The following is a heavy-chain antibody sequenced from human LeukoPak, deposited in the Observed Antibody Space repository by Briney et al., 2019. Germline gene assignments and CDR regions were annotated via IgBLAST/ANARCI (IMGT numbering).Heavy chain of an antibody. J-gene: IGHJ4*02. CDR1: GFTFTNYA. Sequence: GGPLRLSCAASGFTFTNYAMSWVRQAPGEGLEWVSGMSGRGVSTYYADSVKGRFTISSDNSKNTLYLQMNSLRAEDTAIYYCAKDCNGGNCYIDYWGQGTLVTVAS. D-gene: IGHD2-15*01. V-gene: IGHV3-23*01. CDR3: AKDCNGGNCYIDY. CDR2: MSGRGVST.